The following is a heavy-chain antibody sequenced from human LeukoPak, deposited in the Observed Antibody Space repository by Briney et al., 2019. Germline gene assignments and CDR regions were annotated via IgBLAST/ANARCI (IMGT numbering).Heavy chain of an antibody. CDR2: INPSGGST. CDR1: GYTFTSYY. V-gene: IGHV1-46*01. CDR3: ARDSSSLNDAFDI. D-gene: IGHD6-6*01. J-gene: IGHJ3*02. Sequence: ASVKVSCKASGYTFTSYYMHWVRQAPGQGLEWMGIINPSGGSTSYAQKLQGRVTMTTDTSTSTAYMELRSLRSDDTAVYYCARDSSSLNDAFDIWGQGTMVTVSS.